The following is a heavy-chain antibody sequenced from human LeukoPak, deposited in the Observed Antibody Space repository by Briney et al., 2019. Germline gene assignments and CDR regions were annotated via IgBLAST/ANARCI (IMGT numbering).Heavy chain of an antibody. CDR3: ARAFHGYSYGD. Sequence: GGSLRLSCAASGFTVSSNYMSWVRQAPGKGLEWVSVIYSGGSTYYADSVKGRFTISRDDSKNTLYLQMNSLRAEDTAVYYCARAFHGYSYGDWGQGTLVTVSS. D-gene: IGHD5-18*01. CDR2: IYSGGST. CDR1: GFTVSSNY. V-gene: IGHV3-53*01. J-gene: IGHJ4*02.